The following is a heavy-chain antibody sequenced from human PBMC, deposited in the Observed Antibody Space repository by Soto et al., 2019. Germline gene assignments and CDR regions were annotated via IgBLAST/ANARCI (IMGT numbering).Heavy chain of an antibody. CDR2: INPNSGGT. CDR1: GYTFTGYY. D-gene: IGHD1-26*01. V-gene: IGHV1-2*04. J-gene: IGHJ4*02. CDR3: ARVNDGSSLFDY. Sequence: ASVKVSCKASGYTFTGYYMHWVRQAPGQGLEWMGRINPNSGGTNYAQKFQDWVTMTRDTSISTAYMELSRLRSDDTAVYYCARVNDGSSLFDYWGQGTLVTVSS.